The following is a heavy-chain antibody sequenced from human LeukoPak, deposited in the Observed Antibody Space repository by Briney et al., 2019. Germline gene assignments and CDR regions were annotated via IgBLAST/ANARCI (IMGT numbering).Heavy chain of an antibody. CDR3: ATTVPPYDSSGYYYRNYYYYYYMDV. J-gene: IGHJ6*03. CDR1: GYTFTSYD. V-gene: IGHV1-8*01. D-gene: IGHD3-22*01. CDR2: MNPNSGNT. Sequence: ASVKVSCKASGYTFTSYDINWVRQATGQGLEWMGWMNPNSGNTGYAQKFQGRVTMTRNTSISTAYMELSSLRSEDTDVYYCATTVPPYDSSGYYYRNYYYYYYMDVWGKGTTVTISS.